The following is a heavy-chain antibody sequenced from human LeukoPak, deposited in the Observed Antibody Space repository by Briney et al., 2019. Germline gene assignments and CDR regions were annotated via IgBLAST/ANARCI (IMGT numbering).Heavy chain of an antibody. D-gene: IGHD1-1*01. J-gene: IGHJ6*03. CDR2: FYTSWNT. Sequence: SETLSLICSVWVGFICSFYWSWIRQPAGKGLEWIGRFYTSWNTNYNPSRKSRVTISVDKSKNQFSLKLSSVTAADTAVYHCARETGPYYYYYMDVWGKGTTVTVSS. V-gene: IGHV4-4*07. CDR3: ARETGPYYYYYMDV. CDR1: VGFICSFY.